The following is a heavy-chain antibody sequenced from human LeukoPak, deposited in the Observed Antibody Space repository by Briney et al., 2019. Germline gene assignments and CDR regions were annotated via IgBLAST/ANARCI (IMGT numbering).Heavy chain of an antibody. V-gene: IGHV3-15*01. CDR3: TTEYYYDSSGSLFYFDY. J-gene: IGHJ4*02. CDR1: GFTFTNAW. Sequence: GGSLRLYCTASGFTFTNAWMTWVRQAPGKGLVWVGRIKSASDGGTTDYAAPVKGRFTISRDDSKNTLYLQMDSLNSEDSAVYYCTTEYYYDSSGSLFYFDYWGQGSLVTVSS. D-gene: IGHD3-22*01. CDR2: IKSASDGGTT.